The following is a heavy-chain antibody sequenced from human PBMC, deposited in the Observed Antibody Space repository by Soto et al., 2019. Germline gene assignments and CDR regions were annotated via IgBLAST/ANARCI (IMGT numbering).Heavy chain of an antibody. V-gene: IGHV1-18*01. CDR2: IRAHNGNT. CDR3: ARGRYLDY. CDR1: GYGFTTYG. Sequence: QVHLVQSGAEVKKPGASVKVSCKGSGYGFTTYGITCVRQAPGQGLEWMAWIRAHNGNTNYAQKIQGRVTVTRETSTSTASIERRSLRSDDTTVDSCARGRYLDYWGQGALVTVSS. D-gene: IGHD1-1*01. J-gene: IGHJ4*02.